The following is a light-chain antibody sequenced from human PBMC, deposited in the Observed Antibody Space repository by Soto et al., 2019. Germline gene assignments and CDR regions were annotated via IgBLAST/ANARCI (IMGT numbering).Light chain of an antibody. CDR3: QQYNNWPPT. Sequence: EIVLTQSPAILSVSPGERATLSCRASQSISRSLAWYQQKPGQAPRLLISDASTRATGIPARFSGSGSGTEFTLTISSLQSEDYAVYYCQQYNNWPPTFGQGTKVDIK. V-gene: IGKV3-15*01. J-gene: IGKJ1*01. CDR2: DAS. CDR1: QSISRS.